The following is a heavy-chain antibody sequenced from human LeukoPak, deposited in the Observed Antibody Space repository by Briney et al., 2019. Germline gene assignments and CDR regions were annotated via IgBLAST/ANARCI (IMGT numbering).Heavy chain of an antibody. CDR3: ARPGVPAAMVYYFDY. CDR1: GYSFTSYW. D-gene: IGHD2-2*01. Sequence: GESLKISCKGSGYSFTSYWIGWVRQMPGKGLEWMGIIYPGDSDTRYSPSFQGQVTISAGKSISTAYLQWSSLKASDTAMYYCARPGVPAAMVYYFDYWGQGTLVTVSS. CDR2: IYPGDSDT. V-gene: IGHV5-51*01. J-gene: IGHJ4*02.